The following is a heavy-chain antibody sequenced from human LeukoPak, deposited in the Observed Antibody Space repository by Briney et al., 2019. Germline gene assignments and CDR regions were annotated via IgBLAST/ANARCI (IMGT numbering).Heavy chain of an antibody. Sequence: SETLSLTCTVSGGSISSSSYYWGWIRQPPGKGLEWIGEIYHSGSTNYNPSLKSRVTISVDKSKNQFSLKLSSVTAADTAVYYCARGGGWYGDWGQGTLVTVSS. V-gene: IGHV4-39*07. J-gene: IGHJ4*02. CDR3: ARGGGWYGD. D-gene: IGHD6-19*01. CDR1: GGSISSSSYY. CDR2: IYHSGST.